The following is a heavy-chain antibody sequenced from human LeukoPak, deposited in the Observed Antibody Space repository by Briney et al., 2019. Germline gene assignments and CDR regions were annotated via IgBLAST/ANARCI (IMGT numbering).Heavy chain of an antibody. CDR2: ISSSSSII. CDR3: AKNLAAAAPGYFDY. D-gene: IGHD6-13*01. CDR1: GFSISRYG. V-gene: IGHV3-48*01. J-gene: IGHJ4*02. Sequence: PGGSLRLSCAASGFSISRYGMNWVRQAPGKGLEWISYISSSSSIIYYADSVKGRFTISRDNVKNSLYLQLNSLRAEDTAVYYCAKNLAAAAPGYFDYWGQGTLVTVSS.